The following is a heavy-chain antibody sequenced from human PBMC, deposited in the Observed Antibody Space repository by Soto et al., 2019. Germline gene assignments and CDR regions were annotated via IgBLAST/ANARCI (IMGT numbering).Heavy chain of an antibody. Sequence: SVKVSCKASGGTFSSYAISWVRQAPGQGLEWMGGIIPIFGTANYAQKFQGRVTITADESTSTAYMELSSLRSEDTAVYYCARDMSSSGCFDYWGQGTLVTVSS. D-gene: IGHD6-19*01. V-gene: IGHV1-69*13. CDR1: GGTFSSYA. CDR2: IIPIFGTA. CDR3: ARDMSSSGCFDY. J-gene: IGHJ4*02.